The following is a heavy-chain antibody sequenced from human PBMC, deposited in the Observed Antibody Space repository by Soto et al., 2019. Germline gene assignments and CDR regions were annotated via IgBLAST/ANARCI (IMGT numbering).Heavy chain of an antibody. CDR3: ARLRMTTVTTRFDY. Sequence: QVQLQESGPGLVKPSQTLSLTCTVSGGSISSGGYYWSWIRQHPGKGLEWIGYIYYSGSTYYNPSLSSRVTTSVDTSKNQFALKLSSVTAADTAVYYCARLRMTTVTTRFDYLGQGTLVTVSS. CDR1: GGSISSGGYY. V-gene: IGHV4-31*03. D-gene: IGHD4-17*01. CDR2: IYYSGST. J-gene: IGHJ4*02.